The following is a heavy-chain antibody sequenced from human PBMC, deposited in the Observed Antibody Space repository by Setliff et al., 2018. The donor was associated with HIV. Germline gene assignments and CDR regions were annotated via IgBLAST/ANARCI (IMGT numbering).Heavy chain of an antibody. J-gene: IGHJ5*02. Sequence: SFPSSFSLSPLSCIAWVRQAPGQGLEWMGWISVYNGDTKYAQNLPDRVTMPIDTATRTASLEVMRLRSDDTSLYYCSREPSGWYSKDNWFNPWGQGTLVTVSS. D-gene: IGHD6-19*01. V-gene: IGHV1-18*01. CDR3: SREPSGWYSKDNWFNP. CDR1: FSLSPLSC. CDR2: ISVYNGDT.